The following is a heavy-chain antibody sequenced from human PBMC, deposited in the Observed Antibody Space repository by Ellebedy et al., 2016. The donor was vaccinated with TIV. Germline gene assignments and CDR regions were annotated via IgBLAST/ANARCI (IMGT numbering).Heavy chain of an antibody. CDR3: ARDWNGVYCSGGSCYSGFYYGMDV. V-gene: IGHV3-33*08. D-gene: IGHD2-15*01. J-gene: IGHJ6*02. CDR2: IWYDGSNK. CDR1: GFIFSNYG. Sequence: GESLKISCVASGFIFSNYGMHWVRQAPGKGLEWVAVIWYDGSNKYYADSVKGRFTISRDNSKNTLYLQMNSLRAEDTAVYYCARDWNGVYCSGGSCYSGFYYGMDVWGQGTTVTVSS.